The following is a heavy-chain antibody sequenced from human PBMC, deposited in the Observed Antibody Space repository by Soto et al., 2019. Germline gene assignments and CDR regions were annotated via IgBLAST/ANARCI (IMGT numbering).Heavy chain of an antibody. V-gene: IGHV3-23*01. CDR3: VKGGPIGVSGDDY. CDR2: ILGGSGKT. CDR1: GFTFSSYA. J-gene: IGHJ4*02. D-gene: IGHD6-19*01. Sequence: EVQLLESGGGLVQPGGSLRLSCAASGFTFSSYAMTWVRQAPGKGLEWVALILGGSGKTYYADSVKGRFTISRDNSKNTLYLQMNSLRAEDSDLYYCVKGGPIGVSGDDYWGQGTLVTFSS.